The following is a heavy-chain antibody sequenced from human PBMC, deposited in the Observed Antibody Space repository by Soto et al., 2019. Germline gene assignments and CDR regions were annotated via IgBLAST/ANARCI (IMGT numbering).Heavy chain of an antibody. CDR1: GDSVSSNSAA. CDR2: TYYRSKWYN. J-gene: IGHJ4*02. V-gene: IGHV6-1*01. D-gene: IGHD3-3*01. CDR3: ARDPSAYDFWSGYYPPFDY. Sequence: PSQTLSLTCAISGDSVSSNSAAWNWIRQSPSRGLEWLGRTYYRSKWYNDYAVSVKSRITINPDTSKNQFSLQLNSVTPEDTAVYYCARDPSAYDFWSGYYPPFDYWGQGTLVTVSS.